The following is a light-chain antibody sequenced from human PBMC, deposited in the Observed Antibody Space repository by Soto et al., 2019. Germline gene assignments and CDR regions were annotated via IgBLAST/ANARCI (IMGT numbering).Light chain of an antibody. J-gene: IGKJ1*01. V-gene: IGKV1-5*03. Sequence: DIKITQSPSTLSGSVGDRVTITCRASQTISSWLAWYQQKPGKAPKILIYKASTLKSGVPSRFSGSGSGTDFTLTISSLQPDDFATDYCQHYNSSSEAFGQGTKVDIK. CDR2: KAS. CDR1: QTISSW. CDR3: QHYNSSSEA.